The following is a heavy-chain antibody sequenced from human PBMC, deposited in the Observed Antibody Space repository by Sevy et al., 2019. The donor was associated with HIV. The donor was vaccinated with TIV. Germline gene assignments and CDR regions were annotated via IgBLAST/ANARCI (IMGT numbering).Heavy chain of an antibody. J-gene: IGHJ4*02. V-gene: IGHV3-23*01. CDR2: LSFGCGEI. Sequence: GGSLRLSCAASGFTFSKYSMSWVRQPPGKGLEWVSTLSFGCGEINYADSVKGRFTISRDNSKSSVYLQMNNLRPEDTAVYFCAGEGCTKPHDYWGQGNLVTVSS. D-gene: IGHD2-8*01. CDR1: GFTFSKYS. CDR3: AGEGCTKPHDY.